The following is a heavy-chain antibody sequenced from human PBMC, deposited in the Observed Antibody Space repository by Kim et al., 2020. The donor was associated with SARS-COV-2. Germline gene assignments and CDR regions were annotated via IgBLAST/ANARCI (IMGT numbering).Heavy chain of an antibody. D-gene: IGHD3-10*01. J-gene: IGHJ4*02. CDR3: ARHGSFYYGSGSYSQPFDY. V-gene: IGHV5-51*01. CDR2: IHPRDSDT. CDR1: GYIFTNYW. Sequence: GESLKISCKGSGYIFTNYWIGWVRQMPGKGLEWMGIIHPRDSDTRYSPSFQGQVTISADRSISTAYLHWSSLKASDTAFYYCARHGSFYYGSGSYSQPFDYWGQGTLVTVSS.